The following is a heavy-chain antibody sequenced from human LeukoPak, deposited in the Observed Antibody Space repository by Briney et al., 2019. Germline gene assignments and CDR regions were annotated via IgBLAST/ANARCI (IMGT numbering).Heavy chain of an antibody. CDR2: IKQDGSEK. J-gene: IGHJ4*02. Sequence: GGSLRLSCAASGFTVSSNYMSWVRQAPGKGLEWVANIKQDGSEKYYVDSVKGRFTISRDNAKNSLYLQMNSLRAEDTAVYYCARVLGGYYYRYFDYWGQGTLVTVSS. CDR1: GFTVSSNY. V-gene: IGHV3-7*01. D-gene: IGHD3-22*01. CDR3: ARVLGGYYYRYFDY.